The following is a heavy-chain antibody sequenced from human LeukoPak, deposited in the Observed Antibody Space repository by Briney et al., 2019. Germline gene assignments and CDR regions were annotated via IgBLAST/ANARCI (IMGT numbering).Heavy chain of an antibody. CDR2: IVDSGGST. V-gene: IGHV3-23*01. Sequence: GGSLRLSCAASGFTFSSYAMSWVRQAPGKGLEWVSAIVDSGGSTYYADSVKGRFTISRDNSKNTLYLQMNSLRAEDTAVYYCAKDADIVVSSYFDYWGQGTLVTVSS. CDR3: AKDADIVVSSYFDY. D-gene: IGHD2-2*01. CDR1: GFTFSSYA. J-gene: IGHJ4*02.